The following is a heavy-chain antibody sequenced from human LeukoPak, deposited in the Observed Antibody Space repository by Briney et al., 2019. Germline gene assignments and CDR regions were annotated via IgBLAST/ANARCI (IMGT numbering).Heavy chain of an antibody. CDR3: ARDGDS. Sequence: SETLSLTCTVSGGSISSGGYYWSWTRQPPGKGLEWIGYIYYSGSTNYNPSLKSRVTISVDTSKNQFSLKLSSVTAADTAVYYCARDGDSWGQGTLVTVSS. V-gene: IGHV4-61*08. J-gene: IGHJ4*02. CDR2: IYYSGST. CDR1: GGSISSGGYY.